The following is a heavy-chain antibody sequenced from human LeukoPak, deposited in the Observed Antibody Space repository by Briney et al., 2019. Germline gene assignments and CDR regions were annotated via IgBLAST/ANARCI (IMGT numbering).Heavy chain of an antibody. CDR1: GFTFSSYS. CDR2: ISSSSSYI. J-gene: IGHJ5*02. D-gene: IGHD2-2*01. Sequence: PGGSLRLSCAASGFTFSSYSMNWVRQAPGKGLEWVSSISSSSSYIYYADSVKGRFTISRDNAKNSLYLQMNSLRAEDTAVYYCASLKGYCSSTSCYGIDPWGQGTLVTVSS. V-gene: IGHV3-21*01. CDR3: ASLKGYCSSTSCYGIDP.